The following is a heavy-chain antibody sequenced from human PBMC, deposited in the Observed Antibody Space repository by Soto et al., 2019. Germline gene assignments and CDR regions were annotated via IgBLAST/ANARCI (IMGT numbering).Heavy chain of an antibody. CDR3: ARDEVHSSGWYRYYYGMDV. CDR2: IIPIFGTA. Sequence: SVKVSCKASGGTFSSYAISWVRQAPGQGLEWMGGIIPIFGTANYAQKFQGRVTITADESTSTAYMELSSLRSEDTAVYYCARDEVHSSGWYRYYYGMDVWGQGTTVTVSS. J-gene: IGHJ6*02. CDR1: GGTFSSYA. D-gene: IGHD6-19*01. V-gene: IGHV1-69*13.